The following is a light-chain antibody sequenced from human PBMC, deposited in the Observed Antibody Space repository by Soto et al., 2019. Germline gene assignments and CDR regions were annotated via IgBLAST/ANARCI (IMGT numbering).Light chain of an antibody. CDR1: ENINMW. CDR3: QQYTDFPYT. Sequence: DIQMTQSPSTLSASVGDRVSITCRASENINMWLAWYQLKPGKAPKLLMYRAADLESGVPSRFRGSGSGTEFTLTITRLQPDDFATYHCQQYTDFPYTFGQGTKLDVK. J-gene: IGKJ2*01. V-gene: IGKV1-5*03. CDR2: RAA.